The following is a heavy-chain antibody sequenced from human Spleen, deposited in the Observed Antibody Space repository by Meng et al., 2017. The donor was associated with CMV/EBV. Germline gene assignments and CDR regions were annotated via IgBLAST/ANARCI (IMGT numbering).Heavy chain of an antibody. V-gene: IGHV3-30-3*01. CDR2: ISYDGSNK. J-gene: IGHJ4*02. CDR3: VVWYGQWPLGY. CDR1: GFTFSSYA. Sequence: GESLKISCAASGFTFSSYAMHWVRQAPGKGLEWVAVISYDGSNKYYADSVKGRFTISRDNGENTVYLQMNNLRVDDTGVYYCVVWYGQWPLGYWGQGTPVTVSS. D-gene: IGHD6-19*01.